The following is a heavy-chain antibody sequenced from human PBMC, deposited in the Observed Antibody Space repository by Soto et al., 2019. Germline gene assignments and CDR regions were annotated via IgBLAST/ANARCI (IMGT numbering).Heavy chain of an antibody. D-gene: IGHD3-10*01. CDR3: ARARSWDAYDV. V-gene: IGHV4-30-2*01. CDR1: GGSINSGDYS. CDR2: MYQSGST. Sequence: QLQLQESGSGLVNPSQTLSLTCTVSGGSINSGDYSWRWIRQAPGKGLEWIGYMYQSGSTFYNPSLKSRVTISIDRSENFFSLDLKSVAAADTAVYYFARARSWDAYDVWGQGTLVTVSS. J-gene: IGHJ3*01.